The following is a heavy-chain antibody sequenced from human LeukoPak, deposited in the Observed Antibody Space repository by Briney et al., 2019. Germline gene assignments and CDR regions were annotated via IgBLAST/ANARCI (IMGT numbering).Heavy chain of an antibody. CDR1: GYTFTGYY. J-gene: IGHJ4*02. CDR2: INPNSGGT. Sequence: ASVRVSCKASGYTFTGYYMHWVRQAPGQGLEWMGWINPNSGGTNYAQKFQGRVTMTRDTSISTAYMELGRLRSDDTAVYYCARGGSGLLWFGELLFGDYWGQGTLVTVSS. D-gene: IGHD3-10*01. CDR3: ARGGSGLLWFGELLFGDY. V-gene: IGHV1-2*02.